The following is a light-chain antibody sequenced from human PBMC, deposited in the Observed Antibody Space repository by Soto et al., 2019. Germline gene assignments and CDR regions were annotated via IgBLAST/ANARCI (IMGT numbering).Light chain of an antibody. CDR3: QQRSNWQYT. J-gene: IGKJ2*01. Sequence: EIVLTQSPATLSLSPGERATLSCRASQSVSSSLAWYQQKPGQAPRVLMYDASNRAAGIPARFSGSGSGTDFTVTISNLEPEDFAVYYCQQRSNWQYTFGQGTKLDFK. CDR1: QSVSSS. V-gene: IGKV3-11*01. CDR2: DAS.